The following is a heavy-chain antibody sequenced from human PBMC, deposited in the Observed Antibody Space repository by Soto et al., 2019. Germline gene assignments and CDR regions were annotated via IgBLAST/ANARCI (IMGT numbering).Heavy chain of an antibody. V-gene: IGHV4-59*01. J-gene: IGHJ6*02. CDR1: GGSIRSCY. Sequence: SETLSVTCPVSGGSIRSCYWSWIRQPPGKGLEWIGYIYYSGSTNYNPSLKSRVTISVDTSKNQFSLKLSSVTAADTAVYYCARDLGPYGMDVWGQGTTVT. CDR2: IYYSGST. CDR3: ARDLGPYGMDV.